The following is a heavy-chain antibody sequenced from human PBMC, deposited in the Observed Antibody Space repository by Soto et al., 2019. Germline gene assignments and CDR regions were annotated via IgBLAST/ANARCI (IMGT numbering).Heavy chain of an antibody. CDR3: AHRPPYSKNWNAGWFGP. D-gene: IGHD1-1*01. V-gene: IGHV2-5*02. J-gene: IGHJ5*02. CDR1: GFSLSTSGVG. CDR2: IYWDDDK. Sequence: QITLKESGPTLVKPTQTLTLTCTFSGFSLSTSGVGVGWIRQPPGQALEWLVFIYWDDDKRYSPSLKSRLTINKDTSKNQVVLTMTNMDVVDTATYYCAHRPPYSKNWNAGWFGPWGQGALVTVSS.